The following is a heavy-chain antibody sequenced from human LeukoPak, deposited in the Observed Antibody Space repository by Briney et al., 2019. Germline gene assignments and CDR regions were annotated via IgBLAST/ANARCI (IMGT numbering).Heavy chain of an antibody. CDR1: GYSISSGYY. J-gene: IGHJ3*02. CDR3: ARVIGSGSYYIFSAFDI. D-gene: IGHD3-10*01. CDR2: IYHSGST. V-gene: IGHV4-38-2*02. Sequence: PSETLSLTCTVSGYSISSGYYWGWIRQPPGKGLEWIGSIYHSGSTYYNPSLKSRVTISVDTSKNQFSLKLSSVTAADTAVYYCARVIGSGSYYIFSAFDIWGQGTMVTVSS.